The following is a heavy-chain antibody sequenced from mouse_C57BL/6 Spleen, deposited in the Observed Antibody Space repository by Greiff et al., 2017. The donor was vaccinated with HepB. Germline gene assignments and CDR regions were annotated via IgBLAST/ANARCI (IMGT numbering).Heavy chain of an antibody. Sequence: QVQLQQSGAELARPGASVKLSCKASGYTFTSYGISWVKQRTGQGLEWIGEIYPRSGNTYYNEKFKGKATLTADKSSSTAYMELRSLTSEDSAVYFCARHSPITTVVADYWGQGTTLTVSS. J-gene: IGHJ2*01. V-gene: IGHV1-81*01. CDR2: IYPRSGNT. CDR3: ARHSPITTVVADY. CDR1: GYTFTSYG. D-gene: IGHD1-1*01.